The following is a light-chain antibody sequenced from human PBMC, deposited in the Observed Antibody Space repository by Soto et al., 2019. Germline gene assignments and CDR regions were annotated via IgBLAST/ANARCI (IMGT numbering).Light chain of an antibody. CDR2: GAS. CDR3: QHYNSYSEA. CDR1: QSVINSY. Sequence: EIVLTQSPGTLSLSPGERATLSCRASQSVINSYLAWYQQIPGQPPRLLIYGASTRATGVPDRFSGSGSGTDFTLTISSLQPDDFATYYCQHYNSYSEAFGQGTKVDIK. J-gene: IGKJ1*01. V-gene: IGKV3-20*01.